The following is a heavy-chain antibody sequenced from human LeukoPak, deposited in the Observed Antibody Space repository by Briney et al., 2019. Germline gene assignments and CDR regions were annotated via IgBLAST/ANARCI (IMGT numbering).Heavy chain of an antibody. CDR3: ASGILTGYYSVDV. Sequence: SETLSLTCTVSGGSISSYYWSWIRQPPGKGLEWIGYIYYSGSTNYNPSLKSRVTISVDTSKNQFSLKLSSVTAADTAVYCCASGILTGYYSVDVWGQGTMVTVSS. J-gene: IGHJ3*01. CDR2: IYYSGST. CDR1: GGSISSYY. D-gene: IGHD3-9*01. V-gene: IGHV4-59*01.